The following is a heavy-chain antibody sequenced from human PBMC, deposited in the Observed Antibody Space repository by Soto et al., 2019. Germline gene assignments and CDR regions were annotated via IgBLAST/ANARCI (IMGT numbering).Heavy chain of an antibody. J-gene: IGHJ4*02. CDR1: GGSISSYY. CDR2: IYYSGST. Sequence: PSETLSLTCTVSGGSISSYYWSWIRQPPGKGLEWIGYIYYSGSTNYNPSLKSRVTISVDTSKNQFSLKLSSVTAADTAVYYCAREEVYYYGSGGYSYFDYWGQGTLVTVSS. D-gene: IGHD3-10*01. V-gene: IGHV4-59*01. CDR3: AREEVYYYGSGGYSYFDY.